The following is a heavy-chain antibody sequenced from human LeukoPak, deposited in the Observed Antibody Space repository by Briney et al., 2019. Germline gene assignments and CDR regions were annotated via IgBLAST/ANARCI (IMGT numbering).Heavy chain of an antibody. J-gene: IGHJ4*02. V-gene: IGHV1-18*01. CDR2: ISAYNGNT. Sequence: GASVKVSCKASGFTFTSHDYNWVRQAPGQGLEWMGWISAYNGNTNYAQKLQGRVTMTTDTSTSTAYMELRSLRSDDTAVYYCARDLGSWYLGGYWGQGTLVTVSS. CDR3: ARDLGSWYLGGY. D-gene: IGHD6-13*01. CDR1: GFTFTSHD.